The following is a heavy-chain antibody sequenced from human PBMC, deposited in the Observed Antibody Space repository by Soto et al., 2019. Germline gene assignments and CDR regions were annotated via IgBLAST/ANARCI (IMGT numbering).Heavy chain of an antibody. CDR2: ITASADRT. CDR3: AKDPLLCSSSWYPNCFGP. D-gene: IGHD6-13*01. Sequence: GGPKRHSCTAVGGRFVNYAVSRVSKAQGKGLEWVSGITASADRTYYADSVKGRFTISRDNAQDTLYLQMNSLRAEDTAVYYCAKDPLLCSSSWYPNCFGPWRQGTLVTVSS. V-gene: IGHV3-23*01. CDR1: GGRFVNYA. J-gene: IGHJ5*02.